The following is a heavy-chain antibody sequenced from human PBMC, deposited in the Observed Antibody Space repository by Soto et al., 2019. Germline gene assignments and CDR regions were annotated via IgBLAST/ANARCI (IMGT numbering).Heavy chain of an antibody. CDR3: ARSDAAFDI. CDR2: IYYSGST. Sequence: PSETLSLTCTVSGGSISSSSYYWGWIRQPPGKGLEWIGSIYYSGSTYYNPSLKSRVTISVDTSKNQFSLKLSSVTAADTAVYYCARSDAAFDIWGQGTMVTVSS. V-gene: IGHV4-39*01. J-gene: IGHJ3*02. CDR1: GGSISSSSYY.